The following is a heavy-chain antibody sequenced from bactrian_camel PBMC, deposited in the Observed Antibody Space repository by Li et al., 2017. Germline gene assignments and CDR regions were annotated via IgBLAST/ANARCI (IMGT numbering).Heavy chain of an antibody. CDR2: ISTGGGST. J-gene: IGHJ4*01. V-gene: IGHV3S40*01. D-gene: IGHD3*01. CDR1: GLTDRHNC. Sequence: DVQLVESGGVSVQAGGSLTLSCAVSGLTDRHNCMGWFRQVPGKEREGVAAISTGGGSTFYADSVQGRFTISEASARNTIYLQMNSLRPEDTAMYYCAANTRYSGSWCSRIWESEYSYWGQGTQVTVS. CDR3: AANTRYSGSWCSRIWESEYSY.